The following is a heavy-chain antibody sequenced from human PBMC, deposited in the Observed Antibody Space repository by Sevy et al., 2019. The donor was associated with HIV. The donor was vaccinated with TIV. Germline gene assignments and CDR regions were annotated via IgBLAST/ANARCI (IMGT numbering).Heavy chain of an antibody. CDR3: ARGGGLTDYGMDV. Sequence: SETLSLTCSVSGGSVSNSAYYWTWIRQPTGKGLEWIGYIYDSATTKYKPSLGSRVTISVDTSKNQFSLRLRSVTAADTAVYYCARGGGLTDYGMDVWGQGTTVTVSS. CDR2: IYDSATT. J-gene: IGHJ6*02. V-gene: IGHV4-61*08. CDR1: GGSVSNSAYY.